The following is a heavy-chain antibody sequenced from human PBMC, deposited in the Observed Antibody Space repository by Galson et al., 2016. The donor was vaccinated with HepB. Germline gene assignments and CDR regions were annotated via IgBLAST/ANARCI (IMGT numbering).Heavy chain of an antibody. CDR3: ARDRRGVTFFVQFYYGMDV. V-gene: IGHV1-46*01. CDR2: INPDGGSP. J-gene: IGHJ6*02. Sequence: SVKVSCKASGYTFTRYYIHWVRQAPGQGLEWVGLINPDGGSPTYAQMFQGRVTMTKDTSTKVVYMELSSLTSEDTAVYYCARDRRGVTFFVQFYYGMDVWGQGTTVSVSS. CDR1: GYTFTRYY. D-gene: IGHD3-10*01.